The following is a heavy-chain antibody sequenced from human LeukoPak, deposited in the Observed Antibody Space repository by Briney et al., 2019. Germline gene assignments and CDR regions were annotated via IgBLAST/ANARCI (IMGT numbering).Heavy chain of an antibody. CDR1: GLTFSSYW. V-gene: IGHV3-74*01. J-gene: IGHJ6*02. D-gene: IGHD2-15*01. Sequence: PGGSLRLSCAASGLTFSSYWMHWIRQAPGKGLVWVSRINSDGSSTSYADSVKGRFTISRDNAKNTLYLQMNSLRAEDTAVYYCARVSVATYYYYGMDVWGQGTTVTVSS. CDR2: INSDGSST. CDR3: ARVSVATYYYYGMDV.